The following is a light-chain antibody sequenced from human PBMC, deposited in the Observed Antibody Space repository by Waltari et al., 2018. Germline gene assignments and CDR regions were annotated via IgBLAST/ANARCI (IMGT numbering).Light chain of an antibody. J-gene: IGKJ3*01. V-gene: IGKV1-39*01. Sequence: DIQMTQSPSSLSSSVGCRVTITCRASQSVSAYLNWYQQKPWKATKLLIYAASSLQSGVPSRFSGSGSGTDFTLTISSLQPEDFANYYCQQSYSTLTFGPGTKVDIK. CDR1: QSVSAY. CDR2: AAS. CDR3: QQSYSTLT.